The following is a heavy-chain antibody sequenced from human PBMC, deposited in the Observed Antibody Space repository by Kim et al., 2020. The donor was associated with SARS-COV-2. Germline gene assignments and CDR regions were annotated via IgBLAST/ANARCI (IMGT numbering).Heavy chain of an antibody. D-gene: IGHD1-26*01. V-gene: IGHV4-59*01. CDR3: ARVVRGKHYYFDY. Sequence: NYTPSRKSRVTISVDTSKNQFSLKLSSATAADTAVYYCARVVRGKHYYFDYWGQGTLVTVSS. J-gene: IGHJ4*02.